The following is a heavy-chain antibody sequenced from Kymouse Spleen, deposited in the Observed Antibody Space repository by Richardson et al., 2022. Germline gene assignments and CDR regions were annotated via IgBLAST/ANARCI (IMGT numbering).Heavy chain of an antibody. V-gene: IGHV4-34*01. CDR3: ASRIAARRYYYYGMDV. Sequence: QVQLQQWGAGLLKPSETLSLTCAVYGGSFSGYYWSWIRQPPGKGLEWIGEINHSGSTNYNPSLKSRVTISVDTSKNQFSLKLSSVTAADTAVYYCASRIAARRYYYYGMDVWGQGTTVTVSS. D-gene: IGHD6-6*01. CDR1: GGSFSGYY. J-gene: IGHJ6*02. CDR2: INHSGST.